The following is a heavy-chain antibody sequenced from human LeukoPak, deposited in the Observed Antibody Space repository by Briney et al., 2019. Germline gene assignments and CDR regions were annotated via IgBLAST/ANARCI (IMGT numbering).Heavy chain of an antibody. V-gene: IGHV1-18*01. J-gene: IGHJ4*02. CDR3: ARDKRYAFDN. Sequence: ASVKVSCKTAVYSFTSHGISWGRQAPGQGLEWMGWISTYSGDTKFAQKFQGRVTMTTDTSTNTAYMELRSLRFEDTAVYYCARDKRYAFDNWGQGTLVSVSS. D-gene: IGHD3-9*01. CDR2: ISTYSGDT. CDR1: VYSFTSHG.